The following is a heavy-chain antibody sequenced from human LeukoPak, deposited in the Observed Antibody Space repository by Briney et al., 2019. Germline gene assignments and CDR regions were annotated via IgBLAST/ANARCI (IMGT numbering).Heavy chain of an antibody. CDR2: INTGNGNT. D-gene: IGHD2-21*02. J-gene: IGHJ4*02. V-gene: IGHV1-3*04. CDR3: AGNTETAIPLPYYFDY. Sequence: GASVKVSCKASGYTFTSYAMHWVRQAPGQRLECMGWINTGNGNTKYSQKFQGRVTITRDTSASTAYMDLSSLRSEDTAVYYCAGNTETAIPLPYYFDYWGQGTLVTVSS. CDR1: GYTFTSYA.